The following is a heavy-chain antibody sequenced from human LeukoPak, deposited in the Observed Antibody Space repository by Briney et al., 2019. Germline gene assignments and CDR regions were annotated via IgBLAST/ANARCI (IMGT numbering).Heavy chain of an antibody. Sequence: GASVKVSCKVSGYTLTELSMHWVRQAPGKGLEWMGGFDPEDGETIYAQKFQGRVTMTEDTSTDTAYMELSSLRSEDTAVYYCATKALYYYGSGSYSLSFDYWGQGTLVTVSS. CDR3: ATKALYYYGSGSYSLSFDY. J-gene: IGHJ4*02. CDR1: GYTLTELS. D-gene: IGHD3-10*01. V-gene: IGHV1-24*01. CDR2: FDPEDGET.